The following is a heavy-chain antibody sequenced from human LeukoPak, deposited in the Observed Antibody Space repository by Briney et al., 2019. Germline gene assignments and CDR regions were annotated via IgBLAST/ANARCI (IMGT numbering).Heavy chain of an antibody. CDR1: GFTFDDYA. CDR2: ISWNSGSI. D-gene: IGHD3-10*01. CDR3: IPITMVRGVFDY. Sequence: GRSLRLSCAASGFTFDDYAMHWVRQAPGKGLEWVSGISWNSGSIGYADSVKGRFTISRDNAKNSLYLQMNSLRAEDTALYYCIPITMVRGVFDYWGQGTLVTVSS. J-gene: IGHJ4*02. V-gene: IGHV3-9*01.